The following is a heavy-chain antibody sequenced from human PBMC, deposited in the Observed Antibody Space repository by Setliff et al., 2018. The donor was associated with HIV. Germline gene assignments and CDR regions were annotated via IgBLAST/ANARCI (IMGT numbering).Heavy chain of an antibody. V-gene: IGHV3-7*01. CDR3: ARVTYYDSSPTFDY. CDR1: GFTFSSYW. CDR2: IKQDGSEK. D-gene: IGHD3-22*01. Sequence: PGGSLRLSCAASGFTFSSYWMSWVRQAPGKGLEWVANIKQDGSEKYYVDSVKGRFTISRDNAMNSLYLQMNSLRAEDTAVYYCARVTYYDSSPTFDYWGQGTLVTVSS. J-gene: IGHJ4*02.